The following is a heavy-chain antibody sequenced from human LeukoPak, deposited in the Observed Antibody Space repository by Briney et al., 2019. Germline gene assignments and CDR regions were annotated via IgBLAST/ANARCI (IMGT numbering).Heavy chain of an antibody. Sequence: SETLSLTCTVSGASINNYYWSWIRQPPGKGLEWLGEINHSGSTNYNPSLKSRVTISVDTSKTQFSLKLSSVTAADTAVYYCARRRGYYDSGNYYGLDIDYWGQGTLVTVSS. D-gene: IGHD3-10*01. J-gene: IGHJ4*02. CDR2: INHSGST. V-gene: IGHV4-34*01. CDR1: GASINNYY. CDR3: ARRRGYYDSGNYYGLDIDY.